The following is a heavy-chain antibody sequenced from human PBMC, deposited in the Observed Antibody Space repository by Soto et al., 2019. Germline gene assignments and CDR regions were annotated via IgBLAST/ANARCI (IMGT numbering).Heavy chain of an antibody. Sequence: GSMKVSCKASGYTFIHYYMHWGPQAPAQGLEWIGIINPNGGSTTYAQKFQGRVTLTRDTSTNTVNMELSSLRSEDTAVYYCAREKWLVRRNDPFDIWGQGTMVTVSS. CDR3: AREKWLVRRNDPFDI. CDR2: INPNGGST. V-gene: IGHV1-46*01. D-gene: IGHD6-19*01. J-gene: IGHJ3*02. CDR1: GYTFIHYY.